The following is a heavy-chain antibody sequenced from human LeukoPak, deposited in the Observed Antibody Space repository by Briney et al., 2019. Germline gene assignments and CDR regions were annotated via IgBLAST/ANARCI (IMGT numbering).Heavy chain of an antibody. V-gene: IGHV4-34*01. CDR2: IKHSGST. CDR3: ARRGMNIVVVPAAIGSNWFDP. D-gene: IGHD2-2*01. J-gene: IGHJ5*02. CDR1: GGSFSGYY. Sequence: SETLSLTCAVYGGSFSGYYWSWIRQPPGKGLEWIGEIKHSGSTNYNPSLKSRVTISVDTYKNQFSLKLSSVTAADTAVYYCARRGMNIVVVPAAIGSNWFDPWGQGTLVTVSS.